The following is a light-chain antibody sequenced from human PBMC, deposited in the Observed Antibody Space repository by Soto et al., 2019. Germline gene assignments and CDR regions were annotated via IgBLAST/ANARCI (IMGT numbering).Light chain of an antibody. CDR1: QSVSSSF. CDR3: QQYGSSGT. V-gene: IGKV3-20*01. Sequence: EIVLTQSPGTLALSPGERATLSCRASQSVSSSFLAWYQQRPGQAPRLIIYAASSRATGIPDRFSGSGSGTDFTLTISRLEPEDFAVYYCQQYGSSGTFGQGTKVDIK. J-gene: IGKJ1*01. CDR2: AAS.